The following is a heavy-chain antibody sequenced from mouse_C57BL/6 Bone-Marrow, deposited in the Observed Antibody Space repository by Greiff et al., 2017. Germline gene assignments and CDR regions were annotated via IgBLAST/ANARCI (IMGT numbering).Heavy chain of an antibody. CDR1: GYSITSGYY. J-gene: IGHJ1*03. V-gene: IGHV3-6*01. CDR3: ANVTTALTAGEFDV. Sequence: EVQLQESGPGLVKPSQSLSLTCSVTGYSITSGYYWNWIRQFPGNKLEWMGYISYDGSNNYNPSLKNRISITRDTSKNQFFLKLNSVTTEDTATYYCANVTTALTAGEFDVGGRGTTVTVSS. D-gene: IGHD1-2*01. CDR2: ISYDGSN.